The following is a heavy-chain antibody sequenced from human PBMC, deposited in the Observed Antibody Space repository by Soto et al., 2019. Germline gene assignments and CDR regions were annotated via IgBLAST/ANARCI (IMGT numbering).Heavy chain of an antibody. CDR3: ARPLGYYYDSSGYYDAFDI. Sequence: GESLKISCKGSGYSFTSYWISWVRQMPGKGLEWMGRIDPSDSYTNYSPSFQGHVTISADKFISTAYLQWSSLKASDTAMYYCARPLGYYYDSSGYYDAFDIWGQGTMVTVSS. CDR2: IDPSDSYT. CDR1: GYSFTSYW. J-gene: IGHJ3*02. V-gene: IGHV5-10-1*01. D-gene: IGHD3-22*01.